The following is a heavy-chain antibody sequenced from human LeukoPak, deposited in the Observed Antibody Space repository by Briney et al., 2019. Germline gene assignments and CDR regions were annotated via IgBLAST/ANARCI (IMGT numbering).Heavy chain of an antibody. CDR3: ARWKGWLQSGYYFDY. Sequence: SSETLSLTCTVSGGSISSYYWSWIRQPAGKGLEWIGRIYTSGSTNYNPSLKSRVTMSVDTSKNQFSLKLSSVTAADTAVYYCARWKGWLQSGYYFDYWGQGTLVTVSS. D-gene: IGHD5-24*01. J-gene: IGHJ4*02. CDR2: IYTSGST. V-gene: IGHV4-4*07. CDR1: GGSISSYY.